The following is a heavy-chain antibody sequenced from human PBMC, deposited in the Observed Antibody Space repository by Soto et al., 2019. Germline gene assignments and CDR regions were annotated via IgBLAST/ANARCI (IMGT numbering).Heavy chain of an antibody. CDR1: GFTFTSSA. CDR3: AADGGSRVRGVMEFYYYGMDV. V-gene: IGHV1-58*01. CDR2: IVVGSVST. D-gene: IGHD3-10*01. J-gene: IGHJ6*02. Sequence: ASVKVSCKASGFTFTSSAVQWVRQARGQRLEWIGWIVVGSVSTNYAQKFQERVTITRDMSTSTAYMELSSLRSEDTAVYYCAADGGSRVRGVMEFYYYGMDVWGQGTTVTVSS.